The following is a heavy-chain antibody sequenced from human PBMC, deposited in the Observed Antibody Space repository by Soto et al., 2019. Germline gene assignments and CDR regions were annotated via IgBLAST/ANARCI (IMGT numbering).Heavy chain of an antibody. CDR3: RTVGATPDYFDY. J-gene: IGHJ4*02. CDR1: GYTFTGYC. D-gene: IGHD1-26*01. Sequence: ASAKVSCKASGYTFTGYCMHWVRQAPGQGLEWMGWINPNSGGTNYAQKLQGRVTMTRDTSISTAYRELSRLRSDDTAVYYCRTVGATPDYFDYWGQGPLVTVSS. CDR2: INPNSGGT. V-gene: IGHV1-2*02.